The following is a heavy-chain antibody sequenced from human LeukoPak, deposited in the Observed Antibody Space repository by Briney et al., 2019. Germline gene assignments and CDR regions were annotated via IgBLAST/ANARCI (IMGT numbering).Heavy chain of an antibody. D-gene: IGHD3-10*01. CDR1: GGTFSSYA. V-gene: IGHV1-69*04. Sequence: SVKVSCKASGGTFSSYAISWVRQAPGQGLEWMGRIIPILGIANYAQKFQGRVTITADKSTSTAYMELSSLRSEDTAVYYCARGSREGSESGRWFDPWGQGTLVTVSS. J-gene: IGHJ5*02. CDR2: IIPILGIA. CDR3: ARGSREGSESGRWFDP.